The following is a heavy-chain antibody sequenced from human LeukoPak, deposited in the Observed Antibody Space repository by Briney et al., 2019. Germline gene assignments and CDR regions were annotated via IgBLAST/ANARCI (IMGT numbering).Heavy chain of an antibody. Sequence: ASVKVSCKASGYTFNTYGITWVRQAPGQGLEWMGWINPDDGVSKSAQKFQGRVTMTRDKSINTVYMELSGLTSDDTALYYCARGPNHYYYMDFWGKGTTVSVSS. D-gene: IGHD2-8*01. V-gene: IGHV1-2*02. CDR2: INPDDGVS. CDR1: GYTFNTYG. CDR3: ARGPNHYYYMDF. J-gene: IGHJ6*03.